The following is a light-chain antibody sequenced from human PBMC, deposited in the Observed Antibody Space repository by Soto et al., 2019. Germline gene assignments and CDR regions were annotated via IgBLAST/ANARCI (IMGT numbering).Light chain of an antibody. J-gene: IGLJ1*01. CDR3: SSYTFTSTLYV. Sequence: LTQPASVSGSPGQSITISCTGSSSDVGGHNYVSWYQQHPGKAPRLMIYEVTKRPSGVSNRFSGSKSGNTASLTISGLQAEDEADYYCSSYTFTSTLYVFGTGTKVTVL. CDR2: EVT. V-gene: IGLV2-14*03. CDR1: SSDVGGHNY.